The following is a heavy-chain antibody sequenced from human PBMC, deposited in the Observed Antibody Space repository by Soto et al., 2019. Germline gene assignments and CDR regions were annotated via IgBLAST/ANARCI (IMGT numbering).Heavy chain of an antibody. J-gene: IGHJ6*02. V-gene: IGHV4-59*01. CDR3: ARGGPPAAGTVSSEHNGYYYYYGMDV. CDR1: GGSISSYY. Sequence: PSETLSLTCTVSGGSISSYYWSWIRQPPGKGLEWIGYIYYSGSTNYNPSLKSRVTISVDTSKNQFSLKLSSVTAADTAVYYCARGGPPAAGTVSSEHNGYYYYYGMDVWGQGTTVTSP. D-gene: IGHD6-13*01. CDR2: IYYSGST.